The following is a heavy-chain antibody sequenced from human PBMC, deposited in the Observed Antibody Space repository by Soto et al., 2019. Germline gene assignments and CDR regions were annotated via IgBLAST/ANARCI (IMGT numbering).Heavy chain of an antibody. CDR2: IYHSGTT. V-gene: IGHV4-31*03. CDR1: GGSSSSGGYY. Sequence: TLSLTCTVSGGSSSSGGYYWSWIRQHPGKGLEWIGYIYHSGTTYYNPSLKSRVTISVDTSKNQFSLKLTSVTAADTAVYYCARAVPGSTGTHHSGSGIFYVSPFDYWGQGALVTVSS. J-gene: IGHJ4*02. CDR3: ARAVPGSTGTHHSGSGIFYVSPFDY. D-gene: IGHD3-10*01.